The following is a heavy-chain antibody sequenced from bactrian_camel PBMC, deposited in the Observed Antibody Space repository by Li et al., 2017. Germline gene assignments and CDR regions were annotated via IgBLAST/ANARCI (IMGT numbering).Heavy chain of an antibody. CDR1: GYTYGILC. J-gene: IGHJ4*01. CDR2: ISSDGST. D-gene: IGHD3*01. V-gene: IGHV3S55*01. Sequence: HVQLVESGGGSVQAGGSLRLSCVASGYTYGILCMGWFRQAPGNERMLVSRISSDGSTYYLDSVKGRFTVSQDNAKNTMYLLMNSLEPEDTAVYYCAAPRGGGSCWIGVLVRSSYGSRDWGQGTQVTVS. CDR3: AAPRGGGSCWIGVLVRSSYGSRD.